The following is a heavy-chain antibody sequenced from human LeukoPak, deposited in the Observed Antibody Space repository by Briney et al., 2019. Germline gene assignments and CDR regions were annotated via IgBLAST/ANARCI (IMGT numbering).Heavy chain of an antibody. CDR3: ARGSPASGRFPFNY. D-gene: IGHD6-19*01. Sequence: GASVKVSCKASGYTFTDYYMHWVRQAPGQGLEWMGWISPNSGDTKCAQNFQGEVTMTRDTSISTAYMELNNLNSDDTAVYYCARGSPASGRFPFNYWGQGTLVTVSS. V-gene: IGHV1-2*02. CDR1: GYTFTDYY. CDR2: ISPNSGDT. J-gene: IGHJ4*02.